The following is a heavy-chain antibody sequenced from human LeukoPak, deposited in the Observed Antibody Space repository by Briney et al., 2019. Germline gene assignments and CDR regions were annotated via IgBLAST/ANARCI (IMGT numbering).Heavy chain of an antibody. D-gene: IGHD3-9*01. V-gene: IGHV1-69*13. CDR1: GGTFSSYA. CDR3: ARGAYDILTGYYKCLHY. Sequence: SVKVSCKASGGTFSSYAISWVRQAPGQGLEWMEGIIPIFGTANYAQKFQGRVTITADESTSTAYMELSSLRSEDTAVYYCARGAYDILTGYYKCLHYWGQGTLVTVSS. J-gene: IGHJ4*02. CDR2: IIPIFGTA.